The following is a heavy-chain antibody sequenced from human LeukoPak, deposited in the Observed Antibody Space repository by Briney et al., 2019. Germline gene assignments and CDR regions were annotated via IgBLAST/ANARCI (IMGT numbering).Heavy chain of an antibody. CDR1: GFIFDDYA. J-gene: IGHJ5*01. CDR3: AKDAYSTSWQYNWFDS. V-gene: IGHV3-9*01. D-gene: IGHD6-13*01. CDR2: ISWNSGSI. Sequence: GRSLGLSCAASGFIFDDYAMHWVRQAPGKGLEWVSGISWNSGSIGYADSVKGRFTISRDNAKNSLYLQMNSLRAEDTALYYCAKDAYSTSWQYNWFDSWGQGTLVTVSS.